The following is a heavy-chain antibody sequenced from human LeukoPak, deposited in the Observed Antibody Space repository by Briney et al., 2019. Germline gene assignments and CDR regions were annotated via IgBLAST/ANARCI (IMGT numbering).Heavy chain of an antibody. CDR2: IYSGGST. V-gene: IGHV3-66*01. CDR1: GFTVSSNY. Sequence: GGSLRLSCAASGFTVSSNYMGWVRQAPGKGLEWVSVIYSGGSTYYADSVKGRFTISRDNSKNTLYLQMNSLRAQDTAVYYCARDRRDYDSSGYYKNNYWYFDLWGRGTLVTVSS. CDR3: ARDRRDYDSSGYYKNNYWYFDL. J-gene: IGHJ2*01. D-gene: IGHD3-22*01.